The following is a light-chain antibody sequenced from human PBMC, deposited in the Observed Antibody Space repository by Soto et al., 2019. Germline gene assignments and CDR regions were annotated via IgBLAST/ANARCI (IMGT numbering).Light chain of an antibody. V-gene: IGKV1-5*03. J-gene: IGKJ4*01. CDR2: KAP. CDR1: QSVSVW. Sequence: DIQMTQSPSTLSASVGDRVTITCRASQSVSVWLAWFQKKPGRAPKLLIYKAPTLESGVPSSFSGSGSGTVFNLTISSLQADDFASYYCQQYSDYALTIGGGTKVEIK. CDR3: QQYSDYALT.